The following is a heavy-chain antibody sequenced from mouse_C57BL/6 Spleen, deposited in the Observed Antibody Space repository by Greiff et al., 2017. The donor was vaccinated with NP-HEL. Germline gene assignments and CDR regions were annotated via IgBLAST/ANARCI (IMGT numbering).Heavy chain of an antibody. CDR2: IHPNSGST. CDR3: ASYGNYEDYFDY. CDR1: GYTFTSYW. V-gene: IGHV1-64*01. Sequence: VKLQESGAELVKPGASVKLSCKASGYTFTSYWMHWVKQRPGQGLEWIGMIHPNSGSTNYNEKFKSKATLTVDKSSSTAYMQLSSLTSEDSAVYYCASYGNYEDYFDYWGQGTTLTVSS. D-gene: IGHD2-1*01. J-gene: IGHJ2*01.